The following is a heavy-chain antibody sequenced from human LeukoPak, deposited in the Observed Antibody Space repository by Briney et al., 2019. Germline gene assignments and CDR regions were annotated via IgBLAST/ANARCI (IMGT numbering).Heavy chain of an antibody. CDR2: INWNGRIT. Sequence: GESLRLSCAASGFTFDDYAMNWVRQVPGRGLEWVSGINWNGRITEYADSVKDRFTISRQNTKNSLYLYMNNLGGEDTALYFCARGSVQLWLRDTYYYMDVWGKGTTVTVAS. D-gene: IGHD5-18*01. J-gene: IGHJ6*03. CDR3: ARGSVQLWLRDTYYYMDV. CDR1: GFTFDDYA. V-gene: IGHV3-20*04.